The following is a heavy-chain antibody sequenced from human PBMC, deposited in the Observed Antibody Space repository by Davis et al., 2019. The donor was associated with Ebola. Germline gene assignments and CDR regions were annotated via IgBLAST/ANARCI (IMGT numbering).Heavy chain of an antibody. D-gene: IGHD3-16*01. V-gene: IGHV4-59*01. CDR3: AREYLGPMDV. J-gene: IGHJ6*02. CDR2: IYYSGST. CDR1: GGSISSYY. Sequence: MPGGSLRLSCTVSGGSISSYYWSWIRQPPGKGLEWIGYIYYSGSTNYNPSLKSRVTISVDTSKNQFSLKLSSVTAADTAVYYCAREYLGPMDVWGQGTTVTVSS.